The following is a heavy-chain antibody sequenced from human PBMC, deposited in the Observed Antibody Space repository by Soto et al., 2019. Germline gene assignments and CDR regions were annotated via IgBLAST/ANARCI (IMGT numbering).Heavy chain of an antibody. CDR3: AKDSNDCGGDCSYYYYYYGMDV. J-gene: IGHJ6*02. D-gene: IGHD2-21*02. CDR1: GFTFSSYV. CDR2: ISGSGGST. Sequence: GGSLRLSCAASGFTFSSYVMSWVRQAPGKGLEWVSAISGSGGSTYYADSVKGRFTISRDNSKNTLYLQMNSLRAEDTAVYYCAKDSNDCGGDCSYYYYYYGMDVWGQGTTVTVSS. V-gene: IGHV3-23*01.